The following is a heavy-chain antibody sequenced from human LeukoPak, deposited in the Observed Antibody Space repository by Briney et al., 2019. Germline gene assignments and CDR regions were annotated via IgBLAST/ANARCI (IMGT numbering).Heavy chain of an antibody. CDR3: ARDDQGVNYDTLTGYYRAAFGFDY. CDR2: IYYSGST. V-gene: IGHV4-39*07. Sequence: SETLSLTCTVSGGSISSSTYYWGWIRQPPGKGLEWIGSIYYSGSTYYNPSLKSRVTISVDTSKNQFSLKLSSVTAADTAVYYCARDDQGVNYDTLTGYYRAAFGFDYWGQGTLVTVSS. CDR1: GGSISSSTYY. J-gene: IGHJ4*02. D-gene: IGHD3-9*01.